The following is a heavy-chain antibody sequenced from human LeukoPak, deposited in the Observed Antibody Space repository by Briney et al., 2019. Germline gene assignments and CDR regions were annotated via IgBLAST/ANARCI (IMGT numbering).Heavy chain of an antibody. CDR2: ISAYNGNT. J-gene: IGHJ6*02. D-gene: IGHD5-12*01. Sequence: ASVKVSCKASGYTFTSYGISWVRQAPGQGLEWMGWISAYNGNTNYAQKLQGRVTMTTDTSTSTAYMELRSLRSDDTAVYYCARVSLATKFYYYYGMDVWGQGTTVTVSS. V-gene: IGHV1-18*01. CDR3: ARVSLATKFYYYYGMDV. CDR1: GYTFTSYG.